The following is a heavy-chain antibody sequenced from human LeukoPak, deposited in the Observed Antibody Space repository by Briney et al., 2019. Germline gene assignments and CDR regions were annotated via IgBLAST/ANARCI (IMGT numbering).Heavy chain of an antibody. J-gene: IGHJ4*02. Sequence: GRSLRLSCAASGFTFSSYGMHWVRQAPGKGLEWVAVISYDGSNKYYADSVKGRFTISRDNSKNTLYLQMNSLRVEDTAVYYCARGKSGSYGTKGYWGQGTLVTVSS. V-gene: IGHV3-30*03. D-gene: IGHD1-26*01. CDR3: ARGKSGSYGTKGY. CDR2: ISYDGSNK. CDR1: GFTFSSYG.